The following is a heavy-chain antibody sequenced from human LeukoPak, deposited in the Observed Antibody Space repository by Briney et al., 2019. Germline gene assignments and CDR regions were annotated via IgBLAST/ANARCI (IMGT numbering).Heavy chain of an antibody. Sequence: PGGSLRLSCAAPGFTFSSYDMHWVRQATGKGLEWASAIGTAGDTYYPGSVKVRFTISRENAKNSLYLQMNSLRAGDTAVYYCARGTAAGTHFDYWGQGTLVTVSS. CDR3: ARGTAAGTHFDY. CDR1: GFTFSSYD. CDR2: IGTAGDT. D-gene: IGHD6-13*01. V-gene: IGHV3-13*04. J-gene: IGHJ4*02.